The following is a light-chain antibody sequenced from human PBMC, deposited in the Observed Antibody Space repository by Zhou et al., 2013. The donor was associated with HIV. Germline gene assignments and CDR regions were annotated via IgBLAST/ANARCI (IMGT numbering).Light chain of an antibody. CDR1: QGISNH. V-gene: IGKV1-16*01. Sequence: DIQMTQSPSSLSASVGDRVTITCRASQGISNHLAWFRQKPGKAPESLIYAASTLQSGVPSRFSGSSSGTDFTLTISSLQPEDFATYYCQQYNSGFGQGTKVEIK. J-gene: IGKJ1*01. CDR3: QQYNSG. CDR2: AAS.